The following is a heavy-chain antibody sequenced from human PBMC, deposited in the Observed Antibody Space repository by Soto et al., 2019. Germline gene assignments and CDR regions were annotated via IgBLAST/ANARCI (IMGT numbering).Heavy chain of an antibody. V-gene: IGHV4-4*07. J-gene: IGHJ4*02. CDR3: AREVSYSAYNFAHGIQLWSFDF. Sequence: SETLSLTCTVSGGSINTFYWSWVRQPAGKGLEWIGRIFSSGSTSFNPSLESRVAMSVDTSKNHFSLNLSSVTAADMAVYYCAREVSYSAYNFAHGIQLWSFDFWGQGALVTVSS. CDR2: IFSSGST. CDR1: GGSINTFY. D-gene: IGHD5-12*01.